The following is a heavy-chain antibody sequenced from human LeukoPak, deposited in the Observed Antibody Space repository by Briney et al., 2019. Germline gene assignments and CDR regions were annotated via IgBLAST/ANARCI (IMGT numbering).Heavy chain of an antibody. V-gene: IGHV4-34*01. CDR1: GGSFSGYY. CDR2: INHSGST. J-gene: IGHJ4*02. Sequence: SETLSLTCAVYGGSFSGYYWSWIRQPPGKGLEWIGEINHSGSTNYNPSLKSRVTISVDTSKNQFSLKLSSVTAADTAVYYCARGRKVLRYFDWLLQLDYWGQGTLVTVSS. D-gene: IGHD3-9*01. CDR3: ARGRKVLRYFDWLLQLDY.